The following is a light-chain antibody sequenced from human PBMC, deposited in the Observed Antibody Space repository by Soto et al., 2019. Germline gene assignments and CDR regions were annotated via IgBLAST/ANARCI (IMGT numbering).Light chain of an antibody. CDR3: QQYDYSRT. V-gene: IGKV1-5*01. CDR1: QSVSDS. J-gene: IGKJ1*01. Sequence: DIHMTQSPSTLSASGGDTVTITCRASQSVSDSVGLYQEKPGEAPKLLIFDVSNLETGVPSRFSGSGSGTEFSLTIRGLQPDDFATYYCQQYDYSRTFGQGTKVDIK. CDR2: DVS.